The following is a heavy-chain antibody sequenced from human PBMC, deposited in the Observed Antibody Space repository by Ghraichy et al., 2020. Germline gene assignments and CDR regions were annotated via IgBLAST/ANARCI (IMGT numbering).Heavy chain of an antibody. CDR1: GGSISSSSYY. V-gene: IGHV4-39*07. CDR3: AREAHYYDSSDFFDYYYYGMDV. Sequence: GSLRLSCTVSGGSISSSSYYWGWIRQPPGKGLEWIGSIYYSGSTYYNPSLKSRVTISVDTSKNQFSLKLSSVTAADTAVYYCAREAHYYDSSDFFDYYYYGMDVWGQGTTVTVSS. D-gene: IGHD3-22*01. CDR2: IYYSGST. J-gene: IGHJ6*02.